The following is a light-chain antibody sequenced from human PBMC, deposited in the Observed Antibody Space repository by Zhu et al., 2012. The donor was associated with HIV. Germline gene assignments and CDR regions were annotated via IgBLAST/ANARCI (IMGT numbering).Light chain of an antibody. J-gene: IGKJ3*01. V-gene: IGKV1-9*01. CDR2: AAS. CDR1: QGISDY. Sequence: EIQLTQSPSFLSASVGDRVTITCRASQGISDYLAWYQQKPGKAPKLLIYAASTLQSGVPSRFSGSRSQTEFSLTISSLQPEDFATYYCQQITSYPLFTFGPGTKVDIK. CDR3: QQITSYPLFT.